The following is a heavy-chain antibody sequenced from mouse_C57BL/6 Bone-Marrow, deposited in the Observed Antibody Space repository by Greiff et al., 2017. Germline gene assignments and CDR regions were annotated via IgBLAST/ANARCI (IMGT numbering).Heavy chain of an antibody. Sequence: EVMLVESGGGLVQSGRSLRLSCATSGFTFSDFYMEWVRQAPGKGLEWIAASRNKANDYTTEYSASVKGRFIVSRDTSQSILYLQMNALRAEDTAIYYCARDACYDYCAMDYWGQGTSVTVSS. V-gene: IGHV7-1*01. CDR2: SRNKANDYTT. CDR1: GFTFSDFY. J-gene: IGHJ4*01. CDR3: ARDACYDYCAMDY.